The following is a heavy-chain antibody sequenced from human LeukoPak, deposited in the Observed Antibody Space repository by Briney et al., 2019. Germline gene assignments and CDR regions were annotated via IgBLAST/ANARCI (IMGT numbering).Heavy chain of an antibody. CDR2: IIPIFGTA. J-gene: IGHJ4*02. Sequence: ASVKVSCKASGGTFSSYAISWVRQAPGQGLEWMGGIIPIFGTANYAQKFQGRVTIAADKPTSTAYMELSSLRSEDTAVYYCAIPGGYSSSWYNYWGQGTLVTVSS. CDR1: GGTFSSYA. V-gene: IGHV1-69*06. CDR3: AIPGGYSSSWYNY. D-gene: IGHD6-13*01.